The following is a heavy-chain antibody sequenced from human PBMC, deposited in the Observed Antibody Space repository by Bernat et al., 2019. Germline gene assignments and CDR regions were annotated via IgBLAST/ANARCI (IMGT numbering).Heavy chain of an antibody. CDR1: GFTVSSNY. J-gene: IGHJ4*02. D-gene: IGHD2-15*01. Sequence: EVQLVESGGGLVQPGGSLRLSCAASGFTVSSNYMSWVRQAPGKGLEWVSVIYSGGSTYYADSVKGRFTISRDNSKNTLYLQMSSLGAEDTAVYYCARADDGGDFDYWGQGTLVTVSS. CDR2: IYSGGST. V-gene: IGHV3-66*01. CDR3: ARADDGGDFDY.